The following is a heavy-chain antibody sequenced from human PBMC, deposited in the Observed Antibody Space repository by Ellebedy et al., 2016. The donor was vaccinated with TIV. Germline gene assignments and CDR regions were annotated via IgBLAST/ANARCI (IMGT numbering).Heavy chain of an antibody. Sequence: MPSETLSPTCTVSGYSINSGNYWVCIRQPPGKGLEWIGSLYHSGSTYYNPSLKSRVTMSLDTSKNQFSLNLTSVTSVDTAVYNCARHFGWGSPYYLDYWGQGILVTVSS. V-gene: IGHV4-38-2*02. D-gene: IGHD3-3*01. CDR3: ARHFGWGSPYYLDY. CDR1: GYSINSGNY. J-gene: IGHJ4*02. CDR2: LYHSGST.